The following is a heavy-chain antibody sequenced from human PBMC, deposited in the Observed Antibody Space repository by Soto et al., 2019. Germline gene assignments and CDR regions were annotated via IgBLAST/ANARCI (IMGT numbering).Heavy chain of an antibody. CDR3: AHRGGAPVCLYYFYY. J-gene: IGHJ4*02. CDR2: IYWHDDK. CDR1: GFSLSTTGVG. V-gene: IGHV2-5*01. D-gene: IGHD3-16*01. Sequence: QITLKESGPTLVKPTQTLTLTCTFSGFSLSTTGVGVSWIRQPPGKALEWLALIYWHDDKRYSPSLKSRLTLTKDTSKNQVVLTIPNMDPVDTATYYCAHRGGAPVCLYYFYYWGQGALVTVSS.